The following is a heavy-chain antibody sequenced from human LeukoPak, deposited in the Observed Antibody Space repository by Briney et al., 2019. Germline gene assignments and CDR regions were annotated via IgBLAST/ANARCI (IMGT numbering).Heavy chain of an antibody. D-gene: IGHD6-19*01. Sequence: SETLSLTCTVSGGSINSSSYYWGWIRQPPGKGLEWIGSIYYSGSTYYNPSLKSRVTISVDTSKNQFSLELGSVTAADTAVYSCARHGWLGVGGWYWGQGTLVTVSS. CDR2: IYYSGST. CDR3: ARHGWLGVGGWY. J-gene: IGHJ4*02. CDR1: GGSINSSSYY. V-gene: IGHV4-39*01.